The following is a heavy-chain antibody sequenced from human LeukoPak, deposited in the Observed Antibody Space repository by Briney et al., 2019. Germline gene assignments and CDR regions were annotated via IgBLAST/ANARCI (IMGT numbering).Heavy chain of an antibody. CDR1: GYTFTSYY. CDR3: ARDTLNYDILTGLDY. D-gene: IGHD3-9*01. CDR2: INPSGGST. J-gene: IGHJ4*02. Sequence: ASVKVSCKASGYTFTSYYMHWVRQAPGQGLGWMGIINPSGGSTSYAQKFQGRVTMTRDTSTSTVYMELSSLRSEDTAVYYCARDTLNYDILTGLDYWGQGTLVTVSS. V-gene: IGHV1-46*01.